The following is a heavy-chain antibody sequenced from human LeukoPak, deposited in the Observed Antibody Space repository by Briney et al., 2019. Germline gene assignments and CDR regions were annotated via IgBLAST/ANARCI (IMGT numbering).Heavy chain of an antibody. CDR2: ISGSGGST. Sequence: HPGGSLRLSCAASGFTFSSYAMSWVRQAPGKGLEWVSVISGSGGSTYYADSVKGRFTISRDNSKNTLYLQMDSLRAEDTAVYYCATYNAYDSSGYVGYFDYWGQGTLVTVSS. V-gene: IGHV3-23*01. D-gene: IGHD3-22*01. CDR1: GFTFSSYA. J-gene: IGHJ4*02. CDR3: ATYNAYDSSGYVGYFDY.